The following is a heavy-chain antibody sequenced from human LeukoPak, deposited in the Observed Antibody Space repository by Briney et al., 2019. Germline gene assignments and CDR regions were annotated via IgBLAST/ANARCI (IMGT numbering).Heavy chain of an antibody. CDR3: ATSEERWLQSSEFDY. J-gene: IGHJ4*02. CDR1: GYTFTGYY. CDR2: INPNSGGT. Sequence: ASVKVSCKASGYTFTGYYMHWVRQAPGQGLEWMGWINPNSGGTNYAQKFQGRVTMTRDTSISTAYMELSRLRSDDTAVYYCATSEERWLQSSEFDYWGQGTLVTVS. D-gene: IGHD5-24*01. V-gene: IGHV1-2*02.